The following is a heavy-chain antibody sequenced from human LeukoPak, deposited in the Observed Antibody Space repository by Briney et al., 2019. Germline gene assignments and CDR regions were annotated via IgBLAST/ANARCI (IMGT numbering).Heavy chain of an antibody. D-gene: IGHD5-18*01. Sequence: GGSLRLSCAASGFTFSSYDMHWVRQATGKGLEWVSAIGTAGDTYYPGSVKGRFTISRENAKNSLYLQMNSLRAGDTAVYYCARGGYSYGPYYYYGMDVWGQGTTVTVSS. CDR3: ARGGYSYGPYYYYGMDV. CDR2: IGTAGDT. CDR1: GFTFSSYD. J-gene: IGHJ6*02. V-gene: IGHV3-13*01.